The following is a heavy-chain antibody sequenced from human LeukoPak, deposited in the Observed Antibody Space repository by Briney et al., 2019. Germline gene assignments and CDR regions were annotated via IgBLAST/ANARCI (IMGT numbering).Heavy chain of an antibody. V-gene: IGHV4-39*01. J-gene: IGHJ5*02. CDR2: IHYSGST. CDR3: ARQAIGVAENWYDP. D-gene: IGHD6-19*01. Sequence: SETLSLTCTVSVGSISSSRDYWGWIRQPPGKGLEWIGSIHYSGSTYYNPSLKSRVTKSVDTSKNQFSLRLRSVTAADTAVYYCARQAIGVAENWYDPGGQGTLVTVSS. CDR1: VGSISSSRDY.